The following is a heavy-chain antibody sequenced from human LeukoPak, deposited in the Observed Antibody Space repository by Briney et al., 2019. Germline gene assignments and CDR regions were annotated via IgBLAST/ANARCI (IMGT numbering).Heavy chain of an antibody. D-gene: IGHD5-12*01. V-gene: IGHV3-9*01. CDR1: GFTFDDYA. Sequence: PGRSLRLSCAASGFTFDDYAMHWVRQAPGKGLEWVSGISWNSGSIGYADSVKGRFTISRDNAKNSLYLQMNSLRAEDTALYYCAKDRGMWLRFNWFDPRGQGTLVTVSS. CDR2: ISWNSGSI. J-gene: IGHJ5*02. CDR3: AKDRGMWLRFNWFDP.